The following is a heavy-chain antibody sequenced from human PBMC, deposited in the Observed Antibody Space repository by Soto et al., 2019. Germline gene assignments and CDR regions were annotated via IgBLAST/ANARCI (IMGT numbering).Heavy chain of an antibody. CDR1: GFTFSSYA. Sequence: HPGGSLRLSCAASGFTFSSYAMHWVRQAPGKGLEWVAVISYDGSNKYYADSVKGRFTISRDNSKNTLYLQMNSLRAEDTAVYYCASELDGYDSSGSDYWGQGTLVTVSS. D-gene: IGHD3-22*01. CDR3: ASELDGYDSSGSDY. V-gene: IGHV3-30-3*01. J-gene: IGHJ4*02. CDR2: ISYDGSNK.